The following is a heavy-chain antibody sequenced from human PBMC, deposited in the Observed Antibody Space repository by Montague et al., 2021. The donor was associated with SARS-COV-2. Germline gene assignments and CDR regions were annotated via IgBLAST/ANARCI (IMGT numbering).Heavy chain of an antibody. V-gene: IGHV4-59*01. CDR1: GGSISSYH. D-gene: IGHD4-23*01. Sequence: ETLSLTCTVSGGSISSYHWSWIRQPPGKGLESIGYIYHNGSTKYNPSLKSRVTITVDTSKNQFSLKLSSVSVADTAVYYCARGGGNSADYYNYTMDVWGKGTTVTVSS. J-gene: IGHJ6*04. CDR3: ARGGGNSADYYNYTMDV. CDR2: IYHNGST.